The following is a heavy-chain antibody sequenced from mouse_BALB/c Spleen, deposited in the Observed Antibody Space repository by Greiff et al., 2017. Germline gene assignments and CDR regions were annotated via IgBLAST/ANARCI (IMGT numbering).Heavy chain of an antibody. Sequence: VQLQESGAELVRPGSSVKISCKASGYAFSSYWMNWVKQRPGQGLEWIGQIYPGDGDTNYNGKFKGKATLTADKSSSTAYMQLSSLTSEDSAVYFCANYRYDRSWFAYWGQGTLVTVSA. CDR1: GYAFSSYW. CDR2: IYPGDGDT. J-gene: IGHJ3*01. CDR3: ANYRYDRSWFAY. D-gene: IGHD2-14*01. V-gene: IGHV1-80*01.